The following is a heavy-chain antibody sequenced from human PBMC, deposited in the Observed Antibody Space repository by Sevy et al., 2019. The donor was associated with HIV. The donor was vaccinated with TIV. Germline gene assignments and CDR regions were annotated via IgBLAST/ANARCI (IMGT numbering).Heavy chain of an antibody. V-gene: IGHV1-2*02. CDR3: AREMELVDEGTQEFFY. D-gene: IGHD1-7*01. CDR1: GYTFTGYY. Sequence: ASVKVSCKASGYTFTGYYMHWVRQAPGQGLEWMGWINPNSGGTNYAQKFQDRVTMTRETSINTAYMELSRLRSDDTALDYGAREMELVDEGTQEFFYWGQGTLVSVSS. J-gene: IGHJ4*02. CDR2: INPNSGGT.